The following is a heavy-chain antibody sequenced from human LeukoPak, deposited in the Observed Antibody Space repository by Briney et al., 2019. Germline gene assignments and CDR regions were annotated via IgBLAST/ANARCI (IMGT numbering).Heavy chain of an antibody. CDR3: ASLDTEAIRTGGY. Sequence: GGSLRVSCVASGFPFSPDWMSWVRQAPGNGLEWVAMIKKSGSETHYVDSVKGRFTISRDSARNSLYLQMTSLKADDTAVYYCASLDTEAIRTGGYWGQGTLVTVSS. CDR2: IKKSGSET. D-gene: IGHD5-18*01. J-gene: IGHJ4*02. CDR1: GFPFSPDW. V-gene: IGHV3-7*01.